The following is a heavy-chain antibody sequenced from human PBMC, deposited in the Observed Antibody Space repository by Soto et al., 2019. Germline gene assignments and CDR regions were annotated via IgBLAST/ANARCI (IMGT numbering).Heavy chain of an antibody. CDR2: IYYSGST. CDR3: ARGDYGDYGTGFDY. Sequence: SETLSLTCTVSGVSITNYYWTWIRQPPGKGLEWIGYIYYSGSTNYNPSLKSRVTISVDTSKNQLSLKLRSVTAADTAFYYCARGDYGDYGTGFDYWGQGTPVTVSS. V-gene: IGHV4-59*01. D-gene: IGHD4-17*01. CDR1: GVSITNYY. J-gene: IGHJ4*02.